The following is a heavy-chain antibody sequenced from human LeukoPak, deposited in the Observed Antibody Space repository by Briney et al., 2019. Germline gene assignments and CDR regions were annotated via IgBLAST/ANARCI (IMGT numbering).Heavy chain of an antibody. CDR2: IYYSGSA. D-gene: IGHD6-13*01. CDR3: ARGGRYSSSWYSIKSFFPYYFDY. CDR1: GGSISSYY. Sequence: SETLSLTCTVSGGSISSYYWSWIRQPPGKGLEWIGYIYYSGSANCNPSLKSRVTISVDTSKNQFSLKLSSVTAADTAVYYCARGGRYSSSWYSIKSFFPYYFDYWGQGTLVTVSS. V-gene: IGHV4-59*01. J-gene: IGHJ4*02.